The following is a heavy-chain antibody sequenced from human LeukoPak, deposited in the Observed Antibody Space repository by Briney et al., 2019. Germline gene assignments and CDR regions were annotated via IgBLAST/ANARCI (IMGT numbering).Heavy chain of an antibody. CDR3: ARSLSGTSSDY. CDR2: IYYSGST. V-gene: IGHV4-59*01. J-gene: IGHJ4*02. CDR1: GGSISSFY. D-gene: IGHD2-2*01. Sequence: SETLPLICTVSGGSISSFYWSWIRQPPGKGLEWIGYIYYSGSTNYNPSLKSRVTISVDTSKNQFSLKLSSVTAADTAVYYCARSLSGTSSDYWGQGTLVTVSS.